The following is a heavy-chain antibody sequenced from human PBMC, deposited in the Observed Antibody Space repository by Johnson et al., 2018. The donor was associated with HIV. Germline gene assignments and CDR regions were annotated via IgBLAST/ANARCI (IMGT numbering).Heavy chain of an antibody. CDR1: GFTFSSYA. Sequence: QEQLVESGGGVVQPGRSLRLSCAASGFTFSSYAMHWVRQAPGKGLEWVAVISSDGSNKYSADSVKGRFTLSRDNSKNTLFLQMNGLRPEDTAVYYCARGQGFWAFDIWGQGTMVTVSS. CDR3: ARGQGFWAFDI. J-gene: IGHJ3*02. V-gene: IGHV3-30-3*01. CDR2: ISSDGSNK. D-gene: IGHD3-3*01.